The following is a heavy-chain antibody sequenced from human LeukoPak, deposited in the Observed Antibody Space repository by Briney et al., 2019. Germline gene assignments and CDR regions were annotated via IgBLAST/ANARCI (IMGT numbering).Heavy chain of an antibody. Sequence: GESLKISCKASGYTFTGYYMHWVRQAPGQGLEWMGWINPNSGGTNYAQKFQGRVTMTRDTSISTAYMELSRLRSDDTAVYYCARPYSSGWYSAAVRFDYWGQGTLVTVSS. CDR1: GYTFTGYY. CDR2: INPNSGGT. V-gene: IGHV1-2*02. D-gene: IGHD6-19*01. CDR3: ARPYSSGWYSAAVRFDY. J-gene: IGHJ4*02.